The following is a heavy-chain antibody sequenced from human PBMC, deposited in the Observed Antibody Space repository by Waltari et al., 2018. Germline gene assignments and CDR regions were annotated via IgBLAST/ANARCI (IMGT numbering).Heavy chain of an antibody. V-gene: IGHV1-8*01. CDR3: ARRAPKSGSYEFDY. Sequence: QVQLVQSGAEVKKHGASVKVSCKASGYTFTSYDINWVRQATGQGLEWMGWMNPNSGNTGYAQKFQGRVTMTRNTSISTAYMELSSLRSEDTAVYYCARRAPKSGSYEFDYWGQGTLVTVSS. D-gene: IGHD1-26*01. CDR2: MNPNSGNT. J-gene: IGHJ4*02. CDR1: GYTFTSYD.